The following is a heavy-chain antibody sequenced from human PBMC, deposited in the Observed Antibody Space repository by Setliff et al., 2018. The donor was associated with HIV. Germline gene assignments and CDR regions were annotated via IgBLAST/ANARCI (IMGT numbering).Heavy chain of an antibody. J-gene: IGHJ3*02. V-gene: IGHV3-48*03. CDR1: GFSFSIYE. CDR3: ARSHYDSRGYYYRGDAFDI. CDR2: ISSSSGTI. Sequence: GGSLRLSCAASGFSFSIYEMNWVRQAPGKGLEWLSYISSSSGTILYVNSVQGRFTISRDNAKNSLYLQMNSLRAEDTAVYYCARSHYDSRGYYYRGDAFDIWGLGTMVTVSS. D-gene: IGHD3-22*01.